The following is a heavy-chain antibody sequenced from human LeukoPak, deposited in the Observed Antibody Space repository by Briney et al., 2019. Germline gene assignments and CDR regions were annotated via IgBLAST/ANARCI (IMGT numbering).Heavy chain of an antibody. J-gene: IGHJ4*02. CDR1: GFTFSTFA. Sequence: GGSLRLSCAASGFTFSTFAMIWVRQPPGKGLEWVSSIFPSGGEIHYADSVRGRFTISRDNSKSTLSLQMNSLRAEDTAVYYCARSYYGSGSFTPSDYWGQGTLVTVSS. V-gene: IGHV3-23*01. CDR2: IFPSGGEI. D-gene: IGHD3-10*01. CDR3: ARSYYGSGSFTPSDY.